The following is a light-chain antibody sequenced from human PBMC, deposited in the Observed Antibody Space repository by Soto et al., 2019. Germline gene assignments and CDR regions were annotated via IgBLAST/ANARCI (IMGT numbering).Light chain of an antibody. CDR3: QQASNFPLT. Sequence: DIQMTQSPSSLSASVGDRVTITCRASQAIRNDLAWYQQKPGRAPKRLIYGSSSLQSGVPSRFSGSGSGTVFTLTISSLQPEDFGTYYCQQASNFPLTFGGGTKVDIK. CDR1: QAIRND. CDR2: GSS. J-gene: IGKJ4*01. V-gene: IGKV1-17*01.